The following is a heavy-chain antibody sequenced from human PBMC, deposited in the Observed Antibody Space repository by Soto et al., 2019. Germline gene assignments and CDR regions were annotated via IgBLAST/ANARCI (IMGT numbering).Heavy chain of an antibody. CDR2: ISGDAVNT. CDR1: GFTFSSYA. J-gene: IGHJ4*02. D-gene: IGHD3-22*01. V-gene: IGHV3-23*01. CDR3: AKRLTLIPAYFFDY. Sequence: GGSLRLSCAASGFTFSSYAMTWVRQAPGKGLEWVSAISGDAVNTYFAGSVQGRFTISRDNSKNTLYLQMNSLRAEDTAVYYCAKRLTLIPAYFFDYWGQGTLVTVSS.